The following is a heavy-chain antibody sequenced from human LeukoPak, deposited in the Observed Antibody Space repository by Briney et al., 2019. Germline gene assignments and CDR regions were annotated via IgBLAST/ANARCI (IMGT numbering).Heavy chain of an antibody. D-gene: IGHD3-22*01. Sequence: GGSLRLSCAASGFTFSSYSMNWVRQAPGKGLEWVSSISSSSSYIYYADSVKGRFTISRDNAKNSLYLQMNSRRAEDTALYYCARADDSSGYYYFWGQGTLVTVSS. J-gene: IGHJ4*02. CDR1: GFTFSSYS. CDR3: ARADDSSGYYYF. CDR2: ISSSSSYI. V-gene: IGHV3-21*04.